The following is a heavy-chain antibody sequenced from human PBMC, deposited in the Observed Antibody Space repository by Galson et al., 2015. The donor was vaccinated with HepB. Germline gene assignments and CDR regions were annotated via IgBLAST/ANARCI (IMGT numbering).Heavy chain of an antibody. J-gene: IGHJ5*02. CDR1: GFTFSNYW. Sequence: SLRLSCAASGFTFSNYWMNWVRQAPGKGLEWVADIKQDGSEKYYVDSVKGRFTIYRDNVKNSLYLQMNSLRAEDTAVYYCARGDYYDRWFDPWGQGTLVTVSS. CDR3: ARGDYYDRWFDP. V-gene: IGHV3-7*03. CDR2: IKQDGSEK. D-gene: IGHD3-22*01.